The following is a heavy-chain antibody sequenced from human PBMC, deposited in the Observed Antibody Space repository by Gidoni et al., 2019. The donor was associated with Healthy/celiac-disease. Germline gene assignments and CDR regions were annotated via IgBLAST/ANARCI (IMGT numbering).Heavy chain of an antibody. CDR3: ARDPITMVQGATYYFDY. V-gene: IGHV3-30*04. Sequence: QVQLVESGGGVVQPGRSLRLSCAASGFPFSSYAMHWVRQAPGKGLDWVAVISYDGSNKYYADSVKGRFTISRDNSKNTLYLQMNSLRAEDTAVYYCARDPITMVQGATYYFDYWGQGTLVTVSS. D-gene: IGHD3-10*01. J-gene: IGHJ4*02. CDR1: GFPFSSYA. CDR2: ISYDGSNK.